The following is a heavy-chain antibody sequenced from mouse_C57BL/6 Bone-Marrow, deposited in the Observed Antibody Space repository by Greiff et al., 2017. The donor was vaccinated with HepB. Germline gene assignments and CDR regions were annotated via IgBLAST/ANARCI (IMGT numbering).Heavy chain of an antibody. D-gene: IGHD2-5*01. J-gene: IGHJ3*01. CDR1: GYTFTDYY. CDR3: AREGYSNWFAY. V-gene: IGHV1-76*01. CDR2: IYPGSGNT. Sequence: VKLMESGAELVRPGASVKLSCKASGYTFTDYYINWVKQRPGQGLEWIARIYPGSGNTYYNEKFKGKATLTAEKSSSTAYMQLSSLTSEDSAVYFCAREGYSNWFAYWGQGTLVTVSA.